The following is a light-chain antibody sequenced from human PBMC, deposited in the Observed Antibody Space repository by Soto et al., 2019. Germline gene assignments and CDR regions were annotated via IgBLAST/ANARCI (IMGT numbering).Light chain of an antibody. CDR2: GAS. CDR1: QSVDSAF. Sequence: EIVLTQSPGSLSLSLGERATLSCRASQSVDSAFFAWYQQKPGQPPRLLMYGASRRATGIPDRFSGSGSGTDFTLTISRLEPVDFAVYYCQQYASSLTFGQGTKVEI. CDR3: QQYASSLT. J-gene: IGKJ1*01. V-gene: IGKV3-20*01.